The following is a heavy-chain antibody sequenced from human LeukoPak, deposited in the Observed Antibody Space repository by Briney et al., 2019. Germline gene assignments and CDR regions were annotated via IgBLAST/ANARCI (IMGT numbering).Heavy chain of an antibody. CDR2: IYYSGST. CDR3: ASLWWPTNCYFDY. CDR1: GGSISNGDHY. Sequence: PSETLSLTCTVSGGSISNGDHYWSWIRQHPGKGLEWIGHIYYSGSTYYNPSLKSRGIISVDTSKNQFSLRLTSVSAADTAVYYCASLWWPTNCYFDYWGQGTLVTVSS. V-gene: IGHV4-30-4*08. D-gene: IGHD2-21*01. J-gene: IGHJ4*02.